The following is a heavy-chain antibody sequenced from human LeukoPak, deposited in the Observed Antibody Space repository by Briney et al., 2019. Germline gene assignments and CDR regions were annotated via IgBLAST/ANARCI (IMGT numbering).Heavy chain of an antibody. Sequence: GESLKISCQGSGYSFTNYWIGWVRQMPGRGLEWMGLINPEDSDTRYTLSFQGQVTLSADKSISTAYLQWSSLKASDTAMYYCARQGGMAAEIDYWGQGTLVTVSS. V-gene: IGHV5-51*01. J-gene: IGHJ4*02. D-gene: IGHD5-24*01. CDR1: GYSFTNYW. CDR2: INPEDSDT. CDR3: ARQGGMAAEIDY.